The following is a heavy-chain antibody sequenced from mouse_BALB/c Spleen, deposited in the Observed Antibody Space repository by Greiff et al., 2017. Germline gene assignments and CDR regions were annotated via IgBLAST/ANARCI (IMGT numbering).Heavy chain of an antibody. D-gene: IGHD1-1*01. CDR1: GFNIKDTY. Sequence: VQLQQSGAERVKPGASVKLSCTASGFNIKDTYMHWVKQRPEQGLEWIGRIDPANGNTKYDPKFQGKATITADTSSNTAYLQLSSLTSEDTAVYYCAIYYYGSSKDYYAMDYWGQGTSVTVSS. CDR3: AIYYYGSSKDYYAMDY. CDR2: IDPANGNT. V-gene: IGHV14-3*02. J-gene: IGHJ4*01.